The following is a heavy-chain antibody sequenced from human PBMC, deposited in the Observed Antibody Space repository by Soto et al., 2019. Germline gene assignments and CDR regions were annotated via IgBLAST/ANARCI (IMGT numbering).Heavy chain of an antibody. CDR1: GFSLSTSGMG. Sequence: QITLKESGPTLVKPTQTLTLTCTFSGFSLSTSGMGVGWIRQSPGKALEWLALIYWDDDKRYSPSLKSRLTITKDTYKNKVVLTMTNMNPVDTGTYYCAHRQEGYYYSVGSFPFAYWGQGTLVTVSS. J-gene: IGHJ4*02. D-gene: IGHD3-10*01. CDR2: IYWDDDK. CDR3: AHRQEGYYYSVGSFPFAY. V-gene: IGHV2-5*02.